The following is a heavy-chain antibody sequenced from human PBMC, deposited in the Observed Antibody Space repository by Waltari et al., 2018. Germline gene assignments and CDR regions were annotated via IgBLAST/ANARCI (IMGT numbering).Heavy chain of an antibody. D-gene: IGHD3-10*01. CDR1: GFSLSTYA. CDR2: GAHNESTI. CDR3: ARGTGSGSFRVDH. V-gene: IGHV3-30*09. Sequence: QVQLVASGRGVVQPGTSLRLSCAASGFSLSTYAMHWVRQTPGKGLGWVTLGAHNESTIPYAGSVRGRFATSRDNSRDTLYRQMNSLTTDDSAIYYCARGTGSGSFRVDHWGQGTLVTVST. J-gene: IGHJ4*02.